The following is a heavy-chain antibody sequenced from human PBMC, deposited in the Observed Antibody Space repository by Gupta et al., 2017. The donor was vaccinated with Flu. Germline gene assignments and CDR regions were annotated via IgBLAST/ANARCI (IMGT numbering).Heavy chain of an antibody. CDR2: IYHSGST. Sequence: QVHLQESGPGLVQPSQTLSLTCTVSGGSVSSDGYYWSWIRQHPGKGLEWMAYIYHSGSTYYNPSLKSRLTMSVDTSKNQFSLQLSSVTAADTAVYFCARVSASSRAGPFNSWGQGTMVTVS. J-gene: IGHJ3*02. CDR1: GGSVSSDGYY. CDR3: ARVSASSRAGPFNS. D-gene: IGHD6-6*01. V-gene: IGHV4-31*03.